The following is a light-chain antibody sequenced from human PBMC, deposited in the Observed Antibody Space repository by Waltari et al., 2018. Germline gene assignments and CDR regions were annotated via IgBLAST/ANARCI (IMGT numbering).Light chain of an antibody. CDR3: VAWDDRLNARV. CDR1: SPNIGSNA. Sequence: QSVLTQQPSASGTHGQRVIISCSGSSPNIGSNAVNWYQLLPGTAPKLLVYSDNQRPSGVPDRLSGSKSGTSASLAISGLQSADEADYYCVAWDDRLNARVFGTGTKVTVL. J-gene: IGLJ1*01. V-gene: IGLV1-44*01. CDR2: SDN.